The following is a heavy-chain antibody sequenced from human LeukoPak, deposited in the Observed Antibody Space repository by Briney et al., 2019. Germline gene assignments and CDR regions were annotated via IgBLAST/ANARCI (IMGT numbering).Heavy chain of an antibody. D-gene: IGHD3-22*01. Sequence: HTGGSLRLSCAASGFTFSSYAMHWVRQAPGKGLEWVAVISYDGSNKYYADSVKGRFTTSRDNSKNTLYLQMNSLRAEDTAVYYCARGSAPITMIVVVHSDSDAFDIWGQGTMVTVSS. CDR2: ISYDGSNK. V-gene: IGHV3-30*01. CDR3: ARGSAPITMIVVVHSDSDAFDI. CDR1: GFTFSSYA. J-gene: IGHJ3*02.